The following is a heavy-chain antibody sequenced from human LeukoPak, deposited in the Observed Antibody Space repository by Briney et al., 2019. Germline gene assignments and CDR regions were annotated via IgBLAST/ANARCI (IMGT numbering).Heavy chain of an antibody. CDR2: INPSGGTT. CDR3: ARERELRPPYFDY. CDR1: GYTFTGYY. D-gene: IGHD1-26*01. V-gene: IGHV1-46*01. J-gene: IGHJ4*02. Sequence: GASVKVSCKASGYTFTGYYMHWVRQAPGQGLEWMGWINPSGGTTSYAQKFQGRVTMTRDTSTSTVYMELSSLRSEDTAVYYCARERELRPPYFDYWGQGTLVTVSS.